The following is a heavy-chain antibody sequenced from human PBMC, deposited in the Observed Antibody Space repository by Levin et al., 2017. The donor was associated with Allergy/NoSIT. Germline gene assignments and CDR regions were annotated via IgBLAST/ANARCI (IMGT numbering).Heavy chain of an antibody. D-gene: IGHD6-13*01. Sequence: GESLKISCAASGFTFSSYSMNWVRQAPGKGLEWVSSISSSSSYIYYADSVKGRFTISRDNAKNSLYLQMNSLRAEDTAVYYCARSPAAAGSVEGWFDPWGQGTLVTVSS. V-gene: IGHV3-21*01. CDR2: ISSSSSYI. CDR3: ARSPAAAGSVEGWFDP. J-gene: IGHJ5*02. CDR1: GFTFSSYS.